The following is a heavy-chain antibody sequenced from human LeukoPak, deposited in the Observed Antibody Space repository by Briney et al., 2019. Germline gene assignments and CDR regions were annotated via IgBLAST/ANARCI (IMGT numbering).Heavy chain of an antibody. CDR2: ITSSSSTI. D-gene: IGHD1-26*01. CDR1: GFTFSSYS. J-gene: IGHJ4*02. CDR3: ATTGGAPVGSLYSGSYYLDY. V-gene: IGHV3-48*01. Sequence: QPGGSLRLSCAASGFTFSSYSMNWVRQAPGKGLEWVSYITSSSSTIYYADSVKGRFTISRDNAKNSLYLQMNSLGVEDTAVYYCATTGGAPVGSLYSGSYYLDYWGQGTLVTVSS.